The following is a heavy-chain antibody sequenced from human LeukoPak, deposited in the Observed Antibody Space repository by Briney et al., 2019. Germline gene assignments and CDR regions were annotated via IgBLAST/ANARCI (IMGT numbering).Heavy chain of an antibody. J-gene: IGHJ4*02. CDR3: ASQSRDVIALDY. Sequence: ASVKVSCKASGYTFTSYAMHWVRQAPGQRLEWMGWINAGNGNTKYSQKFQGRVTITRDTSASTAYMELSSLRSEDTAVYYCASQSRDVIALDYWGQGTLVTVSS. CDR2: INAGNGNT. CDR1: GYTFTSYA. V-gene: IGHV1-3*01. D-gene: IGHD2-21*01.